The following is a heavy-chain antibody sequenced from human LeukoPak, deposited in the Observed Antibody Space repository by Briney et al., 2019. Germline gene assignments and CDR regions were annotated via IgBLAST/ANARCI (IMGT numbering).Heavy chain of an antibody. CDR3: ARSEAGTTRLFDY. CDR1: GYTFTGYY. V-gene: IGHV1-2*02. D-gene: IGHD1-1*01. J-gene: IGHJ4*02. Sequence: PGASVKVSCKASGYTFTGYYMHWVRQAPGQGLEWMGWINPNSGGTNYAQKFQGRVTMTRDTSISTAYMELSRLRSDDTAVYYRARSEAGTTRLFDYWGQGTLVTVSS. CDR2: INPNSGGT.